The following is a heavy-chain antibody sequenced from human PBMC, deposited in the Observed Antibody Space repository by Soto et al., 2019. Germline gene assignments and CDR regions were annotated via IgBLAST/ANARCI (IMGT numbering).Heavy chain of an antibody. D-gene: IGHD3-10*01. CDR2: IKQDGSEK. Sequence: GGSLRLSCAASGFTFSSYWMSWVRQAPGKGLEWVANIKQDGSEKYYVDSVKGRFTISRDNAKNSLYLQVNSLRAEDTAVYYCAREIINMVRGVISVPDAFDIWGQGTMVTVSS. CDR1: GFTFSSYW. V-gene: IGHV3-7*01. CDR3: AREIINMVRGVISVPDAFDI. J-gene: IGHJ3*02.